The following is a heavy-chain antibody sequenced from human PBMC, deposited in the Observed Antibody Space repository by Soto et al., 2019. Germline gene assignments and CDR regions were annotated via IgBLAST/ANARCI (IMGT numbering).Heavy chain of an antibody. D-gene: IGHD5-12*01. J-gene: IGHJ6*02. CDR2: IYYSGST. V-gene: IGHV4-30-4*01. CDR3: ARAIVVTIGGMDV. CDR1: GGSISSADYY. Sequence: SATLSLPCTVSGGSISSADYYWSWVRQPPGKGLEWIGYIYYSGSTFFNPSLKSRVTISKDTSRNQFSLRLNSVTAADTAVYYCARAIVVTIGGMDVWGQGTTVTVSS.